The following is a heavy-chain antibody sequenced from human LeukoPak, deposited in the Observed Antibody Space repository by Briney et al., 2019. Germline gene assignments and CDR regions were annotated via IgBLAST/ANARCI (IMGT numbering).Heavy chain of an antibody. CDR2: IYPSGDN. Sequence: SQTLSLTCSVSGDSITSDGFHWSWIRQHPQKGLEWIGHIYPSGDNYYNPSLKSRASISLDTYKNQLSLRLTSVTVADTAVYFCARGRPYYYGSGSYSALDSWGQGTMITVSS. J-gene: IGHJ4*02. CDR1: GDSITSDGFH. V-gene: IGHV4-31*03. D-gene: IGHD3-10*01. CDR3: ARGRPYYYGSGSYSALDS.